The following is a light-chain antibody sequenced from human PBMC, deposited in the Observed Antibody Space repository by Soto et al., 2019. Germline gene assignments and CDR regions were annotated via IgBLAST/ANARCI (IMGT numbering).Light chain of an antibody. CDR3: QQYGSSSWT. V-gene: IGKV3-20*01. Sequence: EIVLTQSPGTLSLSPGERATLSCRASQSVSSSYLAWYQQKFGQAPRLLIYGASSRATGIPDRFSGSGSGTDFTLTIIILEPEDFAVYYCQQYGSSSWTFGQGTKVDIK. J-gene: IGKJ1*01. CDR1: QSVSSSY. CDR2: GAS.